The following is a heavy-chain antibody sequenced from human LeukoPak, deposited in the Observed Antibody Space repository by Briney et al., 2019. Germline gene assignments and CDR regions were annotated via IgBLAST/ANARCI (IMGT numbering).Heavy chain of an antibody. D-gene: IGHD1-14*01. CDR2: IYYSGRT. Sequence: PSETLSLTCTVPGGSISSYYRSWIRQPPGKGLGWVGYIYYSGRTNYNPSPQRRVAISVDTSKNQIPLKLSSVTAADTAVYYCARLAGTGGVDYWGQGTLVTVSS. CDR1: GGSISSYY. V-gene: IGHV4-59*01. CDR3: ARLAGTGGVDY. J-gene: IGHJ4*02.